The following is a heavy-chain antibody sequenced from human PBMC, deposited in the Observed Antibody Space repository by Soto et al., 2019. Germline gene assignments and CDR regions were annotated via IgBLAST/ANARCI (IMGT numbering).Heavy chain of an antibody. Sequence: QVQLVQSGAEEKKPGASVKVSCKASGYTFTSYAMHWVRQAPGQRLEWMGWINAGNGNTKYSQKFQGRVTITRDTAARTAYRALSRLRSEDTAVYYCARSIGVVTALDYWGQGTLVTVSS. CDR2: INAGNGNT. D-gene: IGHD2-21*02. J-gene: IGHJ4*02. CDR3: ARSIGVVTALDY. V-gene: IGHV1-3*05. CDR1: GYTFTSYA.